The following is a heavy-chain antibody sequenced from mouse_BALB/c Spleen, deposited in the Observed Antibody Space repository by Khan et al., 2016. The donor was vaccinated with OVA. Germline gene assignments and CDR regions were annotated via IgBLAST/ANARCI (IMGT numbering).Heavy chain of an antibody. D-gene: IGHD1-1*01. CDR1: GYTFTDFT. Sequence: VQLQQSGAELVRPGVSVTISCKGSGYTFTDFTIHWVKQSHALSLEWIGVISTYYGDVTYNQKFKGKATMTVDKSSSTTYMELARLTSADSAIYYCRRGAGGSSFAYWGQGTLVTVSA. J-gene: IGHJ3*01. CDR3: RRGAGGSSFAY. V-gene: IGHV1S137*01. CDR2: ISTYYGDV.